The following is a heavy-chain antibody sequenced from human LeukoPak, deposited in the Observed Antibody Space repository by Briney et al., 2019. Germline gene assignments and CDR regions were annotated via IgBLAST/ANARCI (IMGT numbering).Heavy chain of an antibody. V-gene: IGHV4-59*01. D-gene: IGHD1-20*01. Sequence: SEALSLTCTVSGGSLSSYYWSWIRQPPGKGLEGIGYIYYSGSTNYNPSLKSRVTISVDTSKNQFSLKLSSVTAADTAVYYCARALYNWNDPLDYWGQGTLVTVSS. CDR3: ARALYNWNDPLDY. CDR1: GGSLSSYY. CDR2: IYYSGST. J-gene: IGHJ4*02.